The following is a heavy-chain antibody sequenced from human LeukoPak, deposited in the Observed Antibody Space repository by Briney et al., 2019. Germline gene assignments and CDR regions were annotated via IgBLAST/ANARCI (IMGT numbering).Heavy chain of an antibody. Sequence: GEPLKISCKASGYNFPGDWIGWVRQVSGKGLEWMGIIYPQDSDTRYSPSFQGQVTISADKSISTAYLQWSSLKASDTAMYYCARRIAVAGTTYFDYWSQGTLVTVSS. CDR2: IYPQDSDT. CDR1: GYNFPGDW. V-gene: IGHV5-51*01. D-gene: IGHD6-19*01. J-gene: IGHJ4*02. CDR3: ARRIAVAGTTYFDY.